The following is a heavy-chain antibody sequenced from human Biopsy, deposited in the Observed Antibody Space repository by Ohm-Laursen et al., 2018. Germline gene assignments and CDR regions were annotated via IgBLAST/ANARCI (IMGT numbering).Heavy chain of an antibody. J-gene: IGHJ4*02. V-gene: IGHV1-69*10. CDR2: IIAVSGLV. Sequence: SVKVSCKSTGGTFIGFDINWVRQAPGEGLEWMGGIIAVSGLVNYAPKFQGRVSITADKSTTTAYMELSNLKSEDTAVYYCATPFQYYDSWGGYPPFDHWGQGTLVTVSS. D-gene: IGHD3-3*01. CDR1: GGTFIGFD. CDR3: ATPFQYYDSWGGYPPFDH.